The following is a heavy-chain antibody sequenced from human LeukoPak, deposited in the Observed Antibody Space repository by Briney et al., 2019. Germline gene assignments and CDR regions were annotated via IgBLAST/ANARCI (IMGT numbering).Heavy chain of an antibody. J-gene: IGHJ4*02. Sequence: GSLRLSCAASGFTFSSYWMSWVRQAPGKGLEWVANIKQDGSEKYYVDSVKGRFTISGDNAKNSLYLQMNSLRAEDTAVYYCARGRRLLWFGSDYWGQGTLVTVSS. CDR2: IKQDGSEK. CDR3: ARGRRLLWFGSDY. D-gene: IGHD3-10*01. V-gene: IGHV3-7*03. CDR1: GFTFSSYW.